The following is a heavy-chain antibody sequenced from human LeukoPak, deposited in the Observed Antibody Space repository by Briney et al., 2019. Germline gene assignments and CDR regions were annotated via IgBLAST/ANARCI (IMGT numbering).Heavy chain of an antibody. Sequence: SETLSLTCTVSGGSISSGGYYWRWIRQLPGKGLEWIGYIYYSGSTYYNPSLKSRVIISVDTSTKQFSLMLSSVTAADTAVYYCARGDYIYFDDWGQGTLVTVSS. D-gene: IGHD4-11*01. J-gene: IGHJ4*02. CDR3: ARGDYIYFDD. V-gene: IGHV4-31*03. CDR2: IYYSGST. CDR1: GGSISSGGYY.